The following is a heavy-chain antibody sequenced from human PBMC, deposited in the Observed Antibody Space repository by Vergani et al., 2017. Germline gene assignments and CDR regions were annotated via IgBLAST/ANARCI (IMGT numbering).Heavy chain of an antibody. CDR1: GYTLTELS. J-gene: IGHJ6*02. D-gene: IGHD5-18*01. V-gene: IGHV1-24*01. Sequence: QVQLVQSGAEVKKPGASVKVSCKVSGYTLTELSMHWVRQAPGKGLEWMGGFDPEDGETIYAQKFQGRVTMTEDTSTDTAYMELSSLRAEDTAVYYCAREGQLWSQGHYYYYGMDVWGQGTTVTVSS. CDR3: AREGQLWSQGHYYYYGMDV. CDR2: FDPEDGET.